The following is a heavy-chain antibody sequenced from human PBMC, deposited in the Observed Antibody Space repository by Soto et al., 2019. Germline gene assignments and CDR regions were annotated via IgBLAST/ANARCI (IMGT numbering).Heavy chain of an antibody. CDR1: GFTFGDYA. Sequence: GGSLRLSCTASGFTFGDYAMSWVRQAPGKGLEWVGFIRSKAYGGTTEYAASVKGRFTISRDDSKSIAYLQMNSLKTEDTAVYYCTRANSSGWYGPHYFDYWGQGTLVTVSS. J-gene: IGHJ4*02. CDR2: IRSKAYGGTT. D-gene: IGHD6-19*01. V-gene: IGHV3-49*04. CDR3: TRANSSGWYGPHYFDY.